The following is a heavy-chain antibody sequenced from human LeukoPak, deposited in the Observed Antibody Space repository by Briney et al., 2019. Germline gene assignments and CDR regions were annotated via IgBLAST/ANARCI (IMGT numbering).Heavy chain of an antibody. CDR3: ATRSGGWYEDFQH. D-gene: IGHD6-19*01. V-gene: IGHV1-24*01. CDR1: GYTLTELS. J-gene: IGHJ1*01. CDR2: FDPEDGET. Sequence: ASVKVSCKVSGYTLTELSMHWVRQAPGKGLEWMGGFDPEDGETIYAQKFQGRVTMTEDTSTDTAYMELSSLRSEDTAVHYCATRSGGWYEDFQHWGQGTLVTVSS.